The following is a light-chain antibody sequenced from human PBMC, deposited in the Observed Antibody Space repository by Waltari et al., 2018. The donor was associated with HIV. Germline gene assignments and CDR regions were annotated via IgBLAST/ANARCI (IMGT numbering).Light chain of an antibody. V-gene: IGLV1-47*01. CDR1: SSNIGNDT. CDR2: KNY. Sequence: QSVLTQPPPASGTPGQTVTISCSGSSSNIGNDTVYWYQQLPGMTPKLLIYKNYQRPSGVPDRFAGSKSGTSASLAISGLRSEDEADYYCVGWDGSLSGYVFGAGTKVTVL. CDR3: VGWDGSLSGYV. J-gene: IGLJ1*01.